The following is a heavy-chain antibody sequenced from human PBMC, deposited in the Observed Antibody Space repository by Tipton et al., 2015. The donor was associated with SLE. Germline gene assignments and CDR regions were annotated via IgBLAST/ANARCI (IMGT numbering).Heavy chain of an antibody. CDR3: VRDTEDAFDI. V-gene: IGHV3-33*01. CDR1: GFTLSEYG. J-gene: IGHJ3*02. CDR2: IWYDGSHK. D-gene: IGHD4-11*01. Sequence: SLRLSCEATGFTLSEYGMHWVRQAPGKGLEWVAVIWYDGSHKFYADSVKGRFTISRDNARNTLYLEMNTLRGEDTANSYCVRDTEDAFDIWGQGTMVTVSS.